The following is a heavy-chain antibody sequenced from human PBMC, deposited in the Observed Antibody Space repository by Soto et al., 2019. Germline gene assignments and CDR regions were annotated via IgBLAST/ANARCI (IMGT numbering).Heavy chain of an antibody. CDR2: ISGRGDST. Sequence: PGLSLRLSCAASGFTVSSYAMTWVRQAPGKGLEWVSAISGRGDSTYYADSVKGRFTISRDQSKNTLYLQMHSLRAEDTAVYFCAKERDNGADRYYFDDRAQGTLVTVSS. J-gene: IGHJ4*02. V-gene: IGHV3-23*01. D-gene: IGHD2-8*01. CDR3: AKERDNGADRYYFDD. CDR1: GFTVSSYA.